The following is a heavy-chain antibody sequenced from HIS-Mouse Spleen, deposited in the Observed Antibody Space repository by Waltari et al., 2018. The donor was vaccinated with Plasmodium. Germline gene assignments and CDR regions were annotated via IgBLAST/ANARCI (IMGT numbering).Heavy chain of an antibody. CDR1: GFTFSSYR. V-gene: IGHV3-21*01. J-gene: IGHJ4*02. CDR3: ARDYYDSSGYYYGYYFDY. CDR2: ISSSSSYI. Sequence: EVQLVESGGGLVKPGGSLRLSCAASGFTFSSYRMTWVRQAPGKGLEWVSSISSSSSYIYYADSVKGRFTISRDNAKNSLYLQMNSLRAEDTAVYYCARDYYDSSGYYYGYYFDYWGQGTLVTVSS. D-gene: IGHD3-22*01.